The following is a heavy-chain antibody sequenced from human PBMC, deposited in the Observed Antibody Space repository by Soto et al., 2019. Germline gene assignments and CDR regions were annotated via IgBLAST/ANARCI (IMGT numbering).Heavy chain of an antibody. CDR2: IIPIFGTA. V-gene: IGHV1-69*01. J-gene: IGHJ6*02. Sequence: QVQLVQSGAEVKKPGSSVKVSCKASGGTFSSYAISWVRQAPGQGLEWMGGIIPIFGTANYAQKFQGRVTITADESTSTAYMELSSLRAEDTAVYYCAKVPVDLAWPDRYYYYGMDVWGQGTTVTVSS. D-gene: IGHD3-3*01. CDR3: AKVPVDLAWPDRYYYYGMDV. CDR1: GGTFSSYA.